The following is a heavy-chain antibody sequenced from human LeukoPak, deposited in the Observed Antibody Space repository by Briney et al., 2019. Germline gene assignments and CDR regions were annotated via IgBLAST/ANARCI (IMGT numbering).Heavy chain of an antibody. D-gene: IGHD6-6*01. CDR3: VRVRGYWLVRGYLDY. V-gene: IGHV4-39*02. J-gene: IGHJ4*02. CDR1: GGSISRSSYY. CDR2: IYYSAPN. Sequence: SETLSLTCTVSGGSISRSSYYWGWGRQSRGKGRGGVGSIYYSAPNHSNPSLNSRVTLSVDTSKNHFSVKLTSVTATDTAVYYGVRVRGYWLVRGYLDYWGQGTQVTASS.